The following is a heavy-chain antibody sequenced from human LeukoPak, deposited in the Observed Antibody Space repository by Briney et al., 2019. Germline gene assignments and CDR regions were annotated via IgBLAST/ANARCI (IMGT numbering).Heavy chain of an antibody. V-gene: IGHV1-2*02. J-gene: IGHJ4*02. D-gene: IGHD3/OR15-3a*01. CDR2: INPNTSVT. Sequence: ASVKVSCKASGYTFTGHYVHWLRQAPGQGPEWMGWINPNTSVTNYAQKFQDRVTLTRDTSISTAYMELSWLRSDDTAIYYCASVDSGTAYLRYDYWGQGDLVTVSS. CDR3: ASVDSGTAYLRYDY. CDR1: GYTFTGHY.